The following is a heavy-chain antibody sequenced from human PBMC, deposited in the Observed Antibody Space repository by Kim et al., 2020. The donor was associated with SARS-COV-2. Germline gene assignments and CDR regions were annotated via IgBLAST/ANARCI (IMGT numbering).Heavy chain of an antibody. D-gene: IGHD4-17*01. J-gene: IGHJ4*02. V-gene: IGHV3-53*01. CDR2: SI. Sequence: SIHDACSVKGRFTISRNNSKNTLYLQMNSLRAEDTAVYYCASTVTTLGHWGQGTLVTVSS. CDR3: ASTVTTLGH.